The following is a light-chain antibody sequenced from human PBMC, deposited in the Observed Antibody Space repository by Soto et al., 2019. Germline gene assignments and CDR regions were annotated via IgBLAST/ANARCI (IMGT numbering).Light chain of an antibody. CDR3: SSYAGSNNFDV. Sequence: QSVLTQPASVSGSPGQSIAISCTGSSSDVGGYKYVSWYQQHPGKAPKLMIYDVSNRPSGVSDRFSGSKSGNTASLTVSGLQAEDEADYYCSSYAGSNNFDVFGTGTKVTVL. V-gene: IGLV2-14*03. CDR1: SSDVGGYKY. CDR2: DVS. J-gene: IGLJ1*01.